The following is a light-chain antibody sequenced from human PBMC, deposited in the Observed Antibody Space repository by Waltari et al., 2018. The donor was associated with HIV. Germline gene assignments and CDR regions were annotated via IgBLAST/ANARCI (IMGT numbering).Light chain of an antibody. CDR1: SGSVSTTSF. Sequence: QTVVTQEPSFSVSPGGTVTLTCGLNSGSVSTTSFPSWSQQTPGQAPRTRIYSTTIRSSGVPDRFSGSILGNKAALTITGAQADDESDYYCLVHMGHGAWVFGGGTKLTVL. J-gene: IGLJ3*02. CDR2: STT. CDR3: LVHMGHGAWV. V-gene: IGLV8-61*01.